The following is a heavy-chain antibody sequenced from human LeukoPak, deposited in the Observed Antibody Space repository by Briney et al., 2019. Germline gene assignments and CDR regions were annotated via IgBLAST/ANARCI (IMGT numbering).Heavy chain of an antibody. CDR1: GGSISSGSYY. J-gene: IGHJ5*01. CDR3: ATDGMVRGPDAWFDS. Sequence: SQTLSLTCTVSGGSISSGSYYWSWIRQPAGKGLEWFGRINTSGSTNYNPSLKSRVTISVDTSKNQFSLNLTSVTAADTAVYYCATDGMVRGPDAWFDSWGQGTLVTVSS. CDR2: INTSGST. D-gene: IGHD3-10*01. V-gene: IGHV4-61*02.